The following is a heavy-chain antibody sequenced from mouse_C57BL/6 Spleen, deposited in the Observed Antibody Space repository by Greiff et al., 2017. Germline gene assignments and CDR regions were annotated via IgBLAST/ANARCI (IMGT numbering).Heavy chain of an antibody. Sequence: DVMLVESGGGLVKPGGSLKLSCAASGFTFSSYAMSWVRQTPEKRLEWVATISDGGSYTYYPDNVKGRFTISRDNAKNNLYLQMSHLKSEDTAMYYCARDDGTPWFAYWGQGTLVTVSA. CDR3: ARDDGTPWFAY. CDR2: ISDGGSYT. D-gene: IGHD3-3*01. J-gene: IGHJ3*01. CDR1: GFTFSSYA. V-gene: IGHV5-4*01.